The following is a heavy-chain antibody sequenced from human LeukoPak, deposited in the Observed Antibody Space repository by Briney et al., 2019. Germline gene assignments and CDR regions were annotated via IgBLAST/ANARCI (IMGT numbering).Heavy chain of an antibody. CDR1: GGSISSYY. CDR2: IYYSGST. CDR3: AKAPDIVVVVAASGY. Sequence: SETLSLTCTVSGGSISSYYWSWIRQPPGKGLEWIGYIYYSGSTNYNPSLKSRVTISVDTSTNQFSLKLSSVTAADTAVYYCAKAPDIVVVVAASGYWGQGTLVTVSS. J-gene: IGHJ4*02. D-gene: IGHD2-15*01. V-gene: IGHV4-59*08.